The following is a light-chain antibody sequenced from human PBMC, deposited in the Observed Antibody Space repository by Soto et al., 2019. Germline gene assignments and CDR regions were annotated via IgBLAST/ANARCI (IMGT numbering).Light chain of an antibody. V-gene: IGKV1-39*01. J-gene: IGKJ1*01. CDR1: QSIGKY. CDR2: AAS. CDR3: QQTYSTPWT. Sequence: DVQMTQSPSSLSASVVDRVTIPGRASQSIGKYLNWYQQQPGKAPNLLIYAASSLQSGVPSRFSGSGSGTDFTLIISSLQPEDFATYYCQQTYSTPWTFGQGTKVDIK.